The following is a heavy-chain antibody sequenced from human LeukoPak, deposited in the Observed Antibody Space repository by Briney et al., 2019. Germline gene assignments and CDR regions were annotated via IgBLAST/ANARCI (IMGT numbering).Heavy chain of an antibody. CDR2: IYHNGAS. Sequence: SETLSLTCAVSGGSISSNNWWSWVRQPPGEGLEWTGEIYHNGASNSNPSLKSRITISVDKSKNQFSLKLSSVTAADTAVYYCARKRGYSAYDQLAFDYWGQGTLVTVSS. V-gene: IGHV4-4*02. CDR3: ARKRGYSAYDQLAFDY. D-gene: IGHD5-12*01. CDR1: GGSISSNNW. J-gene: IGHJ4*02.